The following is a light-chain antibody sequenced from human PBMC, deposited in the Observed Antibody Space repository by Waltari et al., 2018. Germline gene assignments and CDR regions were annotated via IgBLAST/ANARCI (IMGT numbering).Light chain of an antibody. CDR1: AGEATSGTY. V-gene: IGLV7-43*01. CDR2: STT. J-gene: IGLJ3*02. CDR3: LLYDGSDQV. Sequence: QTVVTQEPSLTVSPGGAVTLTCASSAGEATSGTYPNWIQQKPGQVPRSLIHSTTNRHSWTPARFSGSLLGGKAALTLSGVQPEDEAEYYCLLYDGSDQVFGGGTKLTVL.